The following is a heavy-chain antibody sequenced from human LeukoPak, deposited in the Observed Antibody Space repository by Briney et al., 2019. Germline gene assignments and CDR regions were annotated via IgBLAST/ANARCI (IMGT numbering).Heavy chain of an antibody. D-gene: IGHD2-2*01. CDR2: ISWNSGSI. CDR1: GFTFDDYA. V-gene: IGHV3-9*01. CDR3: ARDLSSTSLGDYYYYGMDV. J-gene: IGHJ6*02. Sequence: GGSLRLSCAASGFTFDDYAMHWVRQAPGKGLEWVSGISWNSGSISYADSVKGRFTISRDNAKNSLYLQMNSLRAEDTAVYYCARDLSSTSLGDYYYYGMDVWGQGTTVTVSS.